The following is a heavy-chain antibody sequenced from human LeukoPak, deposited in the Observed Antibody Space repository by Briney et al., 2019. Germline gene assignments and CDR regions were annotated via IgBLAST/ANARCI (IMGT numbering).Heavy chain of an antibody. J-gene: IGHJ4*02. D-gene: IGHD2-2*02. V-gene: IGHV3-23*01. CDR2: ISGRGGST. CDR1: GFTFSSYT. CDR3: AKQGSPAIRGYFDY. Sequence: PGGSLRLSCAASGFTFSSYTMSWVRQAPGKGLEWVSGISGRGGSTYYADSVKGRFTISRDNSKNTLYLQMNSLRAEDTAVYYCAKQGSPAIRGYFDYWGQGTLVTVSS.